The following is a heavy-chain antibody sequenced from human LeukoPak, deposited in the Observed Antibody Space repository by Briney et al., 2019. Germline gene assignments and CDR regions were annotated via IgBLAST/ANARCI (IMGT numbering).Heavy chain of an antibody. CDR2: ISSSSSYI. Sequence: GGSLRLSCAASGFTFSSYSMNWVRQAPGKGLEWVSSISSSSSYIFYTDSVKGRFTISRDNAKNSLYLQMNSLRAEDTAIYYCARDRSHSNYDYWGQGTLVTVSS. D-gene: IGHD4-11*01. J-gene: IGHJ4*02. V-gene: IGHV3-21*01. CDR3: ARDRSHSNYDY. CDR1: GFTFSSYS.